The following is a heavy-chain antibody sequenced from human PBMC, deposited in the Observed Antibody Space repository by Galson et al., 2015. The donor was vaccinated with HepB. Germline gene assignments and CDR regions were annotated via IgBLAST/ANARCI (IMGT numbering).Heavy chain of an antibody. CDR1: GYTFTSYG. J-gene: IGHJ4*02. CDR3: ARDFGYCSSTSCSNFDY. V-gene: IGHV1-18*01. CDR2: ISAYNGNT. D-gene: IGHD2-2*01. Sequence: SVKVSCKASGYTFTSYGISWVRQAPGQGLEWMGWISAYNGNTNYAQKLQGRVTMTTDTSTSTAYMELRSLRSDDTAVYYCARDFGYCSSTSCSNFDYWGQGTLVTVSS.